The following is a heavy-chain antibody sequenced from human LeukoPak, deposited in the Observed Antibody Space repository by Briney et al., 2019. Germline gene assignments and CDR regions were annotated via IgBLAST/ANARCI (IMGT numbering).Heavy chain of an antibody. Sequence: ASVKVSFKASGYTFTSYGISWVRQAPGQGLEWMGWISAYNGNTNYAQKLQGRVTMTTDTSTSTPYMELRSLRSDDTAVYYCARVWDTAMGGDYWGQGTLVTVSS. CDR3: ARVWDTAMGGDY. J-gene: IGHJ4*02. CDR2: ISAYNGNT. CDR1: GYTFTSYG. V-gene: IGHV1-18*01. D-gene: IGHD5-18*01.